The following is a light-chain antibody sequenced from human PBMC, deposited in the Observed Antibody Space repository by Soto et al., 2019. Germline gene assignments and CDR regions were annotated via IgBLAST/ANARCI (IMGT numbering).Light chain of an antibody. CDR3: FSYTSSTAYV. Sequence: QSALTQPASVSGSPGQSITISCTGTSSDVGGYNYVSWYQLHPGKAPKLMIYEVSNRPSGISNRFSASKSGNTASLTISGLQAEDEADYYCFSYTSSTAYVLGNGTEVTVL. J-gene: IGLJ1*01. V-gene: IGLV2-14*01. CDR2: EVS. CDR1: SSDVGGYNY.